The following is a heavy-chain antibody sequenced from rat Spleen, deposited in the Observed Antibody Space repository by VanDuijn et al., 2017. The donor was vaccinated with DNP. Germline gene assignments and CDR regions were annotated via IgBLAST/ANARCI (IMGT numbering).Heavy chain of an antibody. V-gene: IGHV3-1*01. D-gene: IGHD1-1*01. CDR1: GYSITTNY. Sequence: EVQLQESGPGLVKPSQSLSLTCSVTGYSITTNYWGWIRNFPGNKMEWIGHISYSGTTTYNPSLKSRISIARDTSKNQFFLQLNSVTPEDTATYSCARGNYFYAMDAWGQGTSVTVS. J-gene: IGHJ4*01. CDR3: ARGNYFYAMDA. CDR2: ISYSGTT.